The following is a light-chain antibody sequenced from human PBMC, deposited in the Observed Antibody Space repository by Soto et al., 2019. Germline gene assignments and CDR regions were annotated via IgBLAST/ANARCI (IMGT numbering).Light chain of an antibody. Sequence: EIVMTQSPATLSVSPGERATLSCRASQNINSNLAWYQQNPGQAPRLLIYGASSRATGIPARFSGSGSGTEFTLTISSLQSEDFAVYHCQQYYDWPWTFGQGTKVDIK. V-gene: IGKV3-15*01. CDR2: GAS. CDR3: QQYYDWPWT. CDR1: QNINSN. J-gene: IGKJ1*01.